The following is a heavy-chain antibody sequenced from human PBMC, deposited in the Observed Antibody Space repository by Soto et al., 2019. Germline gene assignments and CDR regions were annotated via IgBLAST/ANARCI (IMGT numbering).Heavy chain of an antibody. CDR1: GYTFTSYD. J-gene: IGHJ4*02. V-gene: IGHV1-8*01. Sequence: ASVKVSCKASGYTFTSYDINWVRQATGQGLEWMGWMNPNSGNTGYAQKFQGRVTMTRNTSISTAYMELSSLRSEDMAVYYCARGGDSGYDFRVWGQGTLVTVSS. CDR3: ARGGDSGYDFRV. D-gene: IGHD5-12*01. CDR2: MNPNSGNT.